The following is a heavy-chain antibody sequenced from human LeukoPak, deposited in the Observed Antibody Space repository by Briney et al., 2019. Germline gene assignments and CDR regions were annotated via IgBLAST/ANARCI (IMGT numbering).Heavy chain of an antibody. D-gene: IGHD3-10*02. V-gene: IGHV3-23*01. J-gene: IGHJ6*02. CDR3: ARDLDYYVAMDV. CDR1: GFTFSSYA. CDR2: IGSDNKP. Sequence: GGSLRLSCEASGFTFSSYAMTWVRQAPGKGLEWVSSIGSDNKPHYSESVKGRFAISRDNSKNTLFLQLHNLRVEDTALYYCARDLDYYVAMDVWGQGTTVTVSS.